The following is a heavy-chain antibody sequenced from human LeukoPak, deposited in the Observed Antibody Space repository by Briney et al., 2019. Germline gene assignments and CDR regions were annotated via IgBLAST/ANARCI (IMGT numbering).Heavy chain of an antibody. CDR3: ARYRAAPNYFDF. V-gene: IGHV3-30*03. J-gene: IGHJ4*02. D-gene: IGHD6-13*01. CDR2: ISYDGSNK. Sequence: GGSLRLSCAASGFTFSSYGMHWVRQAPGKGLEWVAVISYDGSNKYYADSVKGRFTISRDNSKNTLSLQMNSLRAEDTAVYYCARYRAAPNYFDFWGQGTLVTVSS. CDR1: GFTFSSYG.